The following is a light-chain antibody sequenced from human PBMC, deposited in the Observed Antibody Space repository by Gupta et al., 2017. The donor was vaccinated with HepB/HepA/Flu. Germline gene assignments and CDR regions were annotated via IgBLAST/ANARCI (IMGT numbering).Light chain of an antibody. CDR1: SGHIGYYNY. Sequence: QSALTPPASASGSPGPPITIPCPGTSGHIGYYNYVSWYQQHPGKAPKLMIYDVSKRPSGVSNRFSGSKSGNTASLTISGLQAEDEADYYCGSYTRSSASVVFGGGTKLTVL. CDR2: DVS. V-gene: IGLV2-14*03. CDR3: GSYTRSSASVV. J-gene: IGLJ2*01.